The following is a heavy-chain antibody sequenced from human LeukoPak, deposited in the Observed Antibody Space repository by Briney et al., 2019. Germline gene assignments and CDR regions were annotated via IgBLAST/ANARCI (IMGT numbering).Heavy chain of an antibody. D-gene: IGHD3-9*01. CDR1: GFTFDDYA. J-gene: IGHJ4*02. CDR2: ISWKSDSV. CDR3: ARVYDVLTGGFDH. V-gene: IGHV3-9*01. Sequence: GGSLRLSCAASGFTFDDYAMHWVRQAPGKGLEWVSGISWKSDSVGYADSVKGRFTISRDNAKNILYLQMNSLRAEDTAVYYCARVYDVLTGGFDHWGQGALVTVSS.